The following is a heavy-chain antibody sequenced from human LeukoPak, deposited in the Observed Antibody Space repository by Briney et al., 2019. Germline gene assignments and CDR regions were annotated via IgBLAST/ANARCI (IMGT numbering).Heavy chain of an antibody. J-gene: IGHJ3*02. Sequence: SETLSLTCTVSGGSISSGDYYWSWIRQPPGKGLEWIGYIYYSGSTYYNPSLKSRVTISVDTSKNQFSLKLSSVTAADTAVYYCARDRNGRLEGPLSVVALDIWGQGTMVTVSS. CDR2: IYYSGST. D-gene: IGHD4-23*01. CDR1: GGSISSGDYY. CDR3: ARDRNGRLEGPLSVVALDI. V-gene: IGHV4-30-4*08.